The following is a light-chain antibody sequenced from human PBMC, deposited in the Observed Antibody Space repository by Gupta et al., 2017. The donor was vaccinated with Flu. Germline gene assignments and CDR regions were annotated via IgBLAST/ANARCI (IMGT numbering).Light chain of an antibody. Sequence: DIQMTQSPSSLSASVGDRVTISCRASQSISRYLSWYQQKPGRAPKLLSYAASTLQSGVPSRFSGSGSGTDFTLTINSLQPEDFATYYCQQSYNSHPYTFGQGTRLDVK. CDR3: QQSYNSHPYT. V-gene: IGKV1-39*01. CDR2: AAS. J-gene: IGKJ2*01. CDR1: QSISRY.